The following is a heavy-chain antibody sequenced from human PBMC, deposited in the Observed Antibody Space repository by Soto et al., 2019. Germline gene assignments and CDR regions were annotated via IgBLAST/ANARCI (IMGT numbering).Heavy chain of an antibody. CDR1: GFTFTSSA. J-gene: IGHJ4*02. CDR2: IVVGSGNT. D-gene: IGHD3-22*01. V-gene: IGHV1-58*01. CDR3: AAAWEYYDSSGYLQFDY. Sequence: GASVKVSCKASGFTFTSSAVQWVRQARGQRLEWIGWIVVGSGNTNYAQKFQERVTITRDMSTSTAYMELSSLRSEDTAVYYCAAAWEYYDSSGYLQFDYWGQGTLVTVSS.